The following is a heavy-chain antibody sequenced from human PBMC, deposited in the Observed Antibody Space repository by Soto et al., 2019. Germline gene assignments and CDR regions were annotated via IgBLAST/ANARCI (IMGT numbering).Heavy chain of an antibody. CDR2: IYHSGSA. CDR1: GGSVSSTYW. J-gene: IGHJ4*02. D-gene: IGHD5-18*01. CDR3: ARGYGRNFDY. Sequence: SETLSLTCAVSGGSVSSTYWWSWVRQPPGKGLEWIGEIYHSGSANYNPSLKGRVTISVDNSKNQFSLKLSSVTAADTAVYYCARGYGRNFDYWGQGTLVTVSS. V-gene: IGHV4-4*02.